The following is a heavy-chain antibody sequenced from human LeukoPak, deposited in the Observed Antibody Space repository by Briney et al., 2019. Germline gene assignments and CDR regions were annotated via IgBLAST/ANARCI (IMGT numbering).Heavy chain of an antibody. CDR1: GFTFSSYE. CDR2: ISSSGSTI. CDR3: ARDHWYYDSSGYYSGNFDY. D-gene: IGHD3-22*01. Sequence: TGGPLRLSCAASGFTFSSYEMNWVRQAPGKGLEWVSYISSSGSTIYYADSVKGRFTISRDNAKNSLYLQMNSLRAEDTAVYYCARDHWYYDSSGYYSGNFDYWGQGTLVTVSS. J-gene: IGHJ4*02. V-gene: IGHV3-48*03.